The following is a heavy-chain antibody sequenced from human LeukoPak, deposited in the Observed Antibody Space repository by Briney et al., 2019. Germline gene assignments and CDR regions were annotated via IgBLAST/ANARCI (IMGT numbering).Heavy chain of an antibody. CDR3: ARGGGSYDY. V-gene: IGHV3-21*01. CDR1: GFTFSSYA. J-gene: IGHJ4*02. CDR2: ISGDSNYI. Sequence: GGSLRLSCAASGFTFSSYAMSWVRQAPGKGLEWVSSISGDSNYIYYADSVRGRFTISRDNAKTSLYLQMNSLRADDTAVYYCARGGGSYDYWGQGTLVTVSS. D-gene: IGHD1-26*01.